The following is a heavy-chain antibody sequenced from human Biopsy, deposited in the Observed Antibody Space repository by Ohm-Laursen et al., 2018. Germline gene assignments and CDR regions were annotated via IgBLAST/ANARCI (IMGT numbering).Heavy chain of an antibody. D-gene: IGHD2-2*01. J-gene: IGHJ6*02. CDR1: GGSVSDSFHF. CDR2: VYYSGTT. V-gene: IGHV4-61*01. Sequence: TLSLTCSVSGGSVSDSFHFWSWIRQLPGKGLEWIGNVYYSGTTNYNPSLKSRVTVSIDTSKNQFSLKLTSVTAADTAVYFCTRDVKRYCSGSSCYTGYFGMDVWGQGTTVTVSS. CDR3: TRDVKRYCSGSSCYTGYFGMDV.